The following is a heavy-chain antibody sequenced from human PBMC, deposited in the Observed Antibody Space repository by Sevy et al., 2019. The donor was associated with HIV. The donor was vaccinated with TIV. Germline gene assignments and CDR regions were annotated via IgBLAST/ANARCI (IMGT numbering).Heavy chain of an antibody. CDR3: ARDFSSFTAGAFDI. V-gene: IGHV3-21*01. J-gene: IGHJ3*02. CDR1: GFTFSSYS. D-gene: IGHD3-10*01. CDR2: ISSSSSYI. Sequence: GGSLRLSCAASGFTFSSYSMNWVRQAPGKGLEWVSSISSSSSYIYYADSVKGRSTISRDNAKNSLYLQMNSLRTEDTAVYYCARDFSSFTAGAFDIWGQGTMVTVSS.